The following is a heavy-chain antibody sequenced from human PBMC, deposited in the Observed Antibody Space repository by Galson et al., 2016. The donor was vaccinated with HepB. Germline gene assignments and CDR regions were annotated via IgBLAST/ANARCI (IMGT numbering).Heavy chain of an antibody. CDR1: GGIFNIYA. V-gene: IGHV1-69*06. D-gene: IGHD3-10*01. Sequence: SVKVSCKASGGIFNIYAITWVRQAPGQGLEWMGRIIPMFGATNYAQKFQGRATITADKPTSTAYMELSSLTSEDTAVYYCARDGMVRGLIYYFDYWGQGTLITVSS. CDR2: IIPMFGAT. CDR3: ARDGMVRGLIYYFDY. J-gene: IGHJ4*02.